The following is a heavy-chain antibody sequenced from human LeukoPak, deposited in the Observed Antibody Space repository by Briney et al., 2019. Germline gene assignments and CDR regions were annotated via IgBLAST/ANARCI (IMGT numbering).Heavy chain of an antibody. V-gene: IGHV4-59*12. Sequence: SETLSLTCTVSGGSISSYYWSWIRQPPGKGLEWIGYIYYSGSTNYNPSLKSRVTISVDTSKNQFSLKLSSVTAADTAVYYCARKRVWYSSGLDYWGQGTLVTVSS. CDR2: IYYSGST. D-gene: IGHD6-19*01. CDR3: ARKRVWYSSGLDY. J-gene: IGHJ4*02. CDR1: GGSISSYY.